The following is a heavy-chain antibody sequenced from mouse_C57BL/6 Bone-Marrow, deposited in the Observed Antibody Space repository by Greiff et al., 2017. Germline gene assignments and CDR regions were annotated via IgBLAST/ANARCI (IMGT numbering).Heavy chain of an antibody. V-gene: IGHV1-64*01. Sequence: QVQLKKPGAGRVPPGASLPSCLPSSFSTFTIYFIHFLKQRPGQGLEWIGMIHPNSGSTNYNEKFKSKATLTVDKSSSTAYMQLSSLTSEDSAVYYCAREDYDGDYFDYWGQGTTLTVSS. D-gene: IGHD2-4*01. J-gene: IGHJ2*01. CDR3: AREDYDGDYFDY. CDR2: IHPNSGST. CDR1: FSTFTIYF.